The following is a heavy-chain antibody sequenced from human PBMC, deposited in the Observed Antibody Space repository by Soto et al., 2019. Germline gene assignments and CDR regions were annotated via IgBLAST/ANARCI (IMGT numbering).Heavy chain of an antibody. CDR2: IYYSGST. V-gene: IGHV4-39*01. J-gene: IGHJ4*02. D-gene: IGHD3-16*02. CDR3: ARHGEPEYYDYIWGSYRPTHFYFDY. Sequence: SETLSLTCTVSGGSISSSSYYWGWIRQPPGKGLEWIGSIYYSGSTYYNPSLKSRVTISVDTSKNQFSLKLSSVTAADTAVYYCARHGEPEYYDYIWGSYRPTHFYFDYWGQGTLVTVSS. CDR1: GGSISSSSYY.